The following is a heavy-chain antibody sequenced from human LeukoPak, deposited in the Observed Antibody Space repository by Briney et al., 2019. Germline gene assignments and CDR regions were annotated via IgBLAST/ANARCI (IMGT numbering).Heavy chain of an antibody. D-gene: IGHD3-10*01. CDR2: ISAYNGNT. CDR3: ARGRGAADY. CDR1: GYTFTSYG. J-gene: IGHJ4*02. V-gene: IGHV1-18*01. Sequence: ASVKVSCKASGYTFTSYGISWVRQAPGQGLEWMGWISAYNGNTNYAQKLQGRVTMTRNTSISTAYMELSSLRSEDTAVYYCARGRGAADYWGQGTLVTVSS.